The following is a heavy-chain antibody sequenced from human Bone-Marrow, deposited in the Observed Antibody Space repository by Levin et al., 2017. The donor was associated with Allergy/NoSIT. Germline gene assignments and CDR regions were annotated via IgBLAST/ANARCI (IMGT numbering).Heavy chain of an antibody. CDR2: IYYSGGT. CDR3: ARDLMSPTAEYNWFDP. D-gene: IGHD1-1*01. Sequence: SETLSLTCTVSGGSISSSSYYWGWIRQPPGKGLEWIGSIYYSGGTYHNPSLKSRVTFSVDTSKNQFSLKLTSVTAADTAVYYCARDLMSPTAEYNWFDPWGQGTLVTVSS. V-gene: IGHV4-39*07. J-gene: IGHJ5*02. CDR1: GGSISSSSYY.